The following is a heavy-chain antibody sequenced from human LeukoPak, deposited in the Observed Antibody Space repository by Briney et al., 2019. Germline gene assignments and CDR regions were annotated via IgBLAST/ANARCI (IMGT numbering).Heavy chain of an antibody. J-gene: IGHJ4*02. V-gene: IGHV3-48*02. CDR1: GFTFSSYG. CDR2: IGSRSSAI. D-gene: IGHD3-22*01. Sequence: GGSLRLSCAASGFTFSSYGMNWVRQAPGKGLEWVSYIGSRSSAIYYADSVKGRFTISRDNAKNSLYLQMNSLRDEDTAVYYCARKTWDSSGYYCLDYWGQGTLVTVSS. CDR3: ARKTWDSSGYYCLDY.